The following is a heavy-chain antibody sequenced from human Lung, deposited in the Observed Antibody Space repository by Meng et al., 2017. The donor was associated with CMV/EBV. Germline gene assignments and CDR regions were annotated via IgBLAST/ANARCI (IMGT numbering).Heavy chain of an antibody. D-gene: IGHD3-9*01. CDR2: VGGCDGDT. V-gene: IGHV1-18*01. J-gene: IGHJ3*02. CDR3: ARDWECLDRSDVFDI. Sequence: ASXXVSXKASGYTFSRYGISWVRQAPGQGLEWLGWVGGCDGDTNYALEFRGRVTMTTDTVTNTAYMELRSLTSDDTAVYYCARDWECLDRSDVFDIWGQGXMVTVSS. CDR1: GYTFSRYG.